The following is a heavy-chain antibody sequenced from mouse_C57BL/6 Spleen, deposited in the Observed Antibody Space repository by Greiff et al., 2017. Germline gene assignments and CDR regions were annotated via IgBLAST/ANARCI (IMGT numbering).Heavy chain of an antibody. J-gene: IGHJ4*01. CDR3: ASPLRYYAMDY. Sequence: EVKLQESGPGLVKPSQSLSLTCSVTGYSITSGYYWNWIRQFPGNKLEWMGYISYDGSNNYNPSLKNRISITRDTSKNQFFLKLNSVTTEDTATYYCASPLRYYAMDYWGQGTSVTVSS. CDR1: GYSITSGYY. D-gene: IGHD1-1*01. V-gene: IGHV3-6*01. CDR2: ISYDGSN.